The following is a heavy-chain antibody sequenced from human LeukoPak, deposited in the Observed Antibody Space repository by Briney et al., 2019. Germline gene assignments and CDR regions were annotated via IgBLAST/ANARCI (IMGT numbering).Heavy chain of an antibody. Sequence: GGSLRLSCAASGFTVSSNYMSWVRQAPGKGLVWVSHINSDGSSTTYADSVKGRFTISRDNAKNTLYLQMNSLRVEDAAVYYCARSITGRPDYWGQGTLVTVSS. CDR1: GFTVSSNY. D-gene: IGHD6-6*01. CDR3: ARSITGRPDY. CDR2: INSDGSST. V-gene: IGHV3-74*01. J-gene: IGHJ4*02.